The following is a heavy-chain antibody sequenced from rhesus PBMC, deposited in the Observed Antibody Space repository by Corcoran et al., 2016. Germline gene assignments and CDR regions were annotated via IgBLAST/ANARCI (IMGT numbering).Heavy chain of an antibody. Sequence: QVQLQESGPGLVKPSETLSLTCAVSGGSISDDYYWSWIRQPPGKGLAWIGYIYGGGGGTNYNPSLKSRVTSSIDTSTNQFSLKLSSVTAADTAVYYCARPYSSWTDDAFDFWGQGLRVTVSS. D-gene: IGHD6-13*01. CDR1: GGSISDDYY. CDR3: ARPYSSWTDDAFDF. V-gene: IGHV4-106*01. CDR2: IYGGGGGT. J-gene: IGHJ3*01.